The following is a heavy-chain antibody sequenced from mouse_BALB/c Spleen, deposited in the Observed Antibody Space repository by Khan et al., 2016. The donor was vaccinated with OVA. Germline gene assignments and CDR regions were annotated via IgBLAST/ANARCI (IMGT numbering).Heavy chain of an antibody. CDR1: GYTFTSYW. V-gene: IGHV1S22*01. CDR3: TRGEYDCDY. D-gene: IGHD2-14*01. Sequence: LQQPGSELVRPGASVKLSCKASGYTFTSYWMHWVKQRPGQGLEWIGNIYPGSGNTNYDEKFKSTATLTVDTSSSTAYMQLISLTSEDSAVYYCTRGEYDCDYWGQGTTLTVAS. J-gene: IGHJ2*01. CDR2: IYPGSGNT.